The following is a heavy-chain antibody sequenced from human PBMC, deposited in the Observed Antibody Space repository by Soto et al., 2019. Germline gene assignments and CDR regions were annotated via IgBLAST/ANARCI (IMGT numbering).Heavy chain of an antibody. V-gene: IGHV3-74*01. CDR2: IRGDGRSS. CDR3: VRYEELPGYFDY. D-gene: IGHD1-26*01. Sequence: GGSLRLSCAASGFSFSSYWMQWVRQAPGKGLVWVSRIRGDGRSSAYADAVKGRFTISRDNAKNTLYLQMNSLTVEDTAVYYCVRYEELPGYFDYWGQGTLVTVSS. J-gene: IGHJ4*02. CDR1: GFSFSSYW.